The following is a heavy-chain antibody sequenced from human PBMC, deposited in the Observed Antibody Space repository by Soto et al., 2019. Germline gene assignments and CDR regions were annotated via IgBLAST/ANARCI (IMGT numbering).Heavy chain of an antibody. CDR2: IWDDGSNK. J-gene: IGHJ4*02. V-gene: IGHV3-33*01. D-gene: IGHD6-13*01. CDR1: GFTFSSYG. Sequence: QVQLVESGGGVVQPGRSLRLSCAASGFTFSSYGMHWVRQAPGKGLEWVAVIWDDGSNKYYADSVKGRFTISRENSKNTLYLQMNSLRAEDTAVYYCARDSIAADGILDYWVQGTLVTVSS. CDR3: ARDSIAADGILDY.